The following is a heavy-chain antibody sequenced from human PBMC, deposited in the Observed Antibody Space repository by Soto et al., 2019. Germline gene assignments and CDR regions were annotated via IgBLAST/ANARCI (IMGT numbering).Heavy chain of an antibody. D-gene: IGHD3-3*01. J-gene: IGHJ4*02. V-gene: IGHV1-3*01. CDR2: INAGNGNT. Sequence: ASVKVSCKASGYTFTSYAMHWVRQAPGQRLEWMGWINAGNGNTKYSQKFQGRVTITRDTSASTAYMELSSLRSEDTAVYYCARSVPLRFLEWLLYLDYWGQGTLVTVSS. CDR1: GYTFTSYA. CDR3: ARSVPLRFLEWLLYLDY.